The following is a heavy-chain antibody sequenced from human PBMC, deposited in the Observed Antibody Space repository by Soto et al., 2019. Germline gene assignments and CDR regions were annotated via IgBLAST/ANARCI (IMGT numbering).Heavy chain of an antibody. CDR2: IYPGDSDT. D-gene: IGHD3-10*01. CDR3: ARRDYYGSGSYYNPDYFDY. J-gene: IGHJ4*01. Sequence: PGESLKISCKGSGYSFTSYWIGWVRQMPGKGLEWMGIIYPGDSDTRYSPSFQGQVTISADKSISTAYLQWSSLKASDTAMYYCARRDYYGSGSYYNPDYFDYWGQGTLVTVSS. V-gene: IGHV5-51*01. CDR1: GYSFTSYW.